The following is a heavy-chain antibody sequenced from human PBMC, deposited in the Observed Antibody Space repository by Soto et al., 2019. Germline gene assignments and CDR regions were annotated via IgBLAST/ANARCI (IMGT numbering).Heavy chain of an antibody. CDR3: AKDRGVEMATISPFDY. V-gene: IGHV3-23*01. D-gene: IGHD5-12*01. Sequence: GSLRLSCAASGFTFSSYAMSWVRQAPGKGLEWVSAISGSGGSTYYADSVKGRFTISRDNSKNTLYLQMNSLRAEDTAVYYCAKDRGVEMATISPFDYWGQGTLVTVSS. CDR2: ISGSGGST. J-gene: IGHJ4*02. CDR1: GFTFSSYA.